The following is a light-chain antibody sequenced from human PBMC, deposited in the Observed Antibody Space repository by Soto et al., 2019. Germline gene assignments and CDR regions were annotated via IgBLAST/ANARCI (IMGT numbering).Light chain of an antibody. CDR3: QQYNDWPLT. CDR2: GAF. J-gene: IGKJ1*01. V-gene: IGKV3-15*01. CDR1: QSVNNN. Sequence: IVMTHSPVTLSVSPWERATLSCTASQSVNNNLAWYQQKPGQAPSLLIYGAFTRATGIPARFSGTGSGTEFTLTISSLQSEDFALYYCQQYNDWPLTFGQGTKVDIK.